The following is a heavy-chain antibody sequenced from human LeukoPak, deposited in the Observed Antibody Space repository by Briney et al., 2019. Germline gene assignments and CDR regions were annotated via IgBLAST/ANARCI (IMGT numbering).Heavy chain of an antibody. D-gene: IGHD4-17*01. CDR2: SRNKANSHTT. J-gene: IGHJ3*02. Sequence: GGSLRLSCAASVFTFSDYYMDWLRQAPGKGLEWVGRSRNKANSHTTEYAASVKGRFTISRDDSKNSLYLQMNSLKTEDTAVYYCVKGMTTASFYAFDIWGQGTMVTVSS. CDR1: VFTFSDYY. CDR3: VKGMTTASFYAFDI. V-gene: IGHV3-72*01.